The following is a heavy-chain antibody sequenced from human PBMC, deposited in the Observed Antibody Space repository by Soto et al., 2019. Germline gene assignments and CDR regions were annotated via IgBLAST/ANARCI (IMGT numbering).Heavy chain of an antibody. CDR3: ARGLILWFGELSRRGGYYYDMGV. CDR1: GGSFSGYQ. Sequence: QVQLQQWGAGLLKPSSTLSLTCAVYGGSFSGYQWTWIRQTPEKWLEWIGEINDSGTINYNPSLQGRVPVLVATAKKPISLRLRSVTAADTAVYYCARGLILWFGELSRRGGYYYDMGVWGKGTTVTVSS. D-gene: IGHD3-10*01. J-gene: IGHJ6*03. V-gene: IGHV4-34*02. CDR2: INDSGTI.